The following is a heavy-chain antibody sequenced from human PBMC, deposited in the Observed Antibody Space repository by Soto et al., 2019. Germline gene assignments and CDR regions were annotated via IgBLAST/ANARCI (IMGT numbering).Heavy chain of an antibody. D-gene: IGHD4-17*01. V-gene: IGHV3-11*01. CDR1: GCTFSDYY. CDR2: ISSSGSTI. J-gene: IGHJ2*01. Sequence: CGSLRLPCAASGCTFSDYYMSWIRQAPGKGLEWVSYISSSGSTIYYADSVKGRFTISRDNAKNSLYLQMNSLRAEDTAVYYCARIVYGDWYFDLWGRGTLVTVSA. CDR3: ARIVYGDWYFDL.